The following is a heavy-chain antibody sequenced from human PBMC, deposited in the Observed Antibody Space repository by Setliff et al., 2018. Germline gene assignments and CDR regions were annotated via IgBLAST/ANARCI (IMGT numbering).Heavy chain of an antibody. J-gene: IGHJ6*02. V-gene: IGHV3-7*01. D-gene: IGHD3-10*01. CDR1: GFTLSSYS. Sequence: GGSLRFSCAASGFTLSSYSMNWVRQAPGKGLEWVANIKQDGSEKYYVDSVKGRFTISRDNAKNSLYVQMNSLRAEDTAVYDCARIPITKVRGVARENYYYYGMDVWGQGTTVTVSS. CDR3: ARIPITKVRGVARENYYYYGMDV. CDR2: IKQDGSEK.